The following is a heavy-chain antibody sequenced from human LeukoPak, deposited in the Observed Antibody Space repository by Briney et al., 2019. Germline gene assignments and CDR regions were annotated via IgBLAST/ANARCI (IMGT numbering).Heavy chain of an antibody. CDR1: GFTFSDYD. J-gene: IGHJ4*02. D-gene: IGHD3-16*01. V-gene: IGHV3-21*01. CDR2: ISYLSSHV. CDR3: GGAFPPLRTSSAGDL. Sequence: GGSLRLSCSASGFTFSDYDMNWVRQAPGKGLAGISSISYLSSHVYYVDSVKGRFSISRDNAKNSLYLQMNSLGAEDTAIYYCGGAFPPLRTSSAGDLWGQGILVTVSS.